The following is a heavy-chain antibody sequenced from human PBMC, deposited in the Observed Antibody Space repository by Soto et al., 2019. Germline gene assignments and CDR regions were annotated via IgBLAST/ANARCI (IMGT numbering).Heavy chain of an antibody. J-gene: IGHJ6*02. Sequence: SETLSLSCTVSGGSISSGGYYWSWIRQHPGKGLEWIGYIYYSGSTYYNPSLKSRVTISVDTSKNQFSLKLSSVTAADTAVYYCAKSYDFWSGRTRYYYYGMDVWGHGTTVTVSS. CDR2: IYYSGST. CDR3: AKSYDFWSGRTRYYYYGMDV. D-gene: IGHD3-3*01. V-gene: IGHV4-31*03. CDR1: GGSISSGGYY.